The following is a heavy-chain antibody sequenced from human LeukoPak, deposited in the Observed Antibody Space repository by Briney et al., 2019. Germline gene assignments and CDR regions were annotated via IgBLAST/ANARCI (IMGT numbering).Heavy chain of an antibody. CDR3: ARSVGDLAGY. CDR1: GYTFTSYG. Sequence: ASVKGSCKASGYTFTSYGISWVRQAPGQGLEWMGWISAYNGNTNYAQKLQGRVTMTRETSISTAYMELSRLRSDDTAVYYCARSVGDLAGYWGQGTLVTVSS. J-gene: IGHJ4*02. CDR2: ISAYNGNT. V-gene: IGHV1-18*01. D-gene: IGHD2-21*02.